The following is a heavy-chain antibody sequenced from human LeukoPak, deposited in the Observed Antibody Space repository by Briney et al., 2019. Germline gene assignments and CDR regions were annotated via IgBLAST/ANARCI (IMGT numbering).Heavy chain of an antibody. J-gene: IGHJ3*01. CDR1: GLTVSTND. V-gene: IGHV3-53*01. Sequence: GGSLRLSCAASGLTVSTNDMGWVRQAPGQGLEWVPFLLNGVTYYADSVKGRFTISRDNSKNTLYLQMNSLRVEDTAMYYCTKSGPPDPYWGQGTMVTVSS. CDR3: TKSGPPDPY. CDR2: LLNGVT. D-gene: IGHD1-14*01.